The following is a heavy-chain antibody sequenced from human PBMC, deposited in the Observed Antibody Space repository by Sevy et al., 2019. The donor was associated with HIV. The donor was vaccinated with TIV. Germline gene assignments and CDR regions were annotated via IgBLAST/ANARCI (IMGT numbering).Heavy chain of an antibody. J-gene: IGHJ6*02. CDR3: AKDLPRYCSSTSCYHYYGMDV. CDR1: GFTFSSYG. D-gene: IGHD2-2*01. V-gene: IGHV3-30*18. Sequence: GGSLRLSCAASGFTFSSYGMHWVRQAPGKGLEWVAVISYDGSNKYYADSVKGRFTISRDNSKNTLYLQMNSLRAEETAVYYCAKDLPRYCSSTSCYHYYGMDVWGQGTTVTVSS. CDR2: ISYDGSNK.